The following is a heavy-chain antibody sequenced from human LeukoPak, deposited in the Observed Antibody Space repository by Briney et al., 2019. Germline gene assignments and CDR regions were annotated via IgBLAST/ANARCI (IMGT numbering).Heavy chain of an antibody. D-gene: IGHD3-10*01. CDR3: AKAEGGDFGD. J-gene: IGHJ4*02. CDR2: IRSSSSYI. CDR1: GFTSSSYS. Sequence: GGSLRLSCAASGFTSSSYSMNWVRQAPGKGLEWVSSIRSSSSYIYYADSLKGRFTISRDNAKNSLYLQMNSLRAEDSAVFYCAKAEGGDFGDWGQGTLVTVSS. V-gene: IGHV3-21*01.